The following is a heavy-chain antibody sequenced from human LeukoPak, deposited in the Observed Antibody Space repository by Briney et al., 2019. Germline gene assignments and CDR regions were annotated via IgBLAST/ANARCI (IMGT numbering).Heavy chain of an antibody. CDR3: ARSDYYDSSGLGIQGY. CDR1: GFTFDDYG. D-gene: IGHD3-22*01. CDR2: IKWNGGNT. Sequence: GGSLRLSCAASGFTFDDYGMSWVRQAPGKGLEWVSGIKWNGGNTGYADSVKGRFTISRDNAKNSLYLQMNSLRDEDTALYYCARSDYYDSSGLGIQGYWGQGTLVTVSS. J-gene: IGHJ4*02. V-gene: IGHV3-20*04.